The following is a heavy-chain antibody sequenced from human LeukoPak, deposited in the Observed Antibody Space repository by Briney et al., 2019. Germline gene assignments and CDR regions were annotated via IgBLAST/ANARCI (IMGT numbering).Heavy chain of an antibody. J-gene: IGHJ5*02. V-gene: IGHV4-31*03. CDR2: IYYSGST. CDR3: ARDLVKAAAPPEGFDP. Sequence: SQTLSLTCTVSGGSISSGGYYWSWLRQHPGTGLEWFGYIYYSGSTYYNPSLKSRVTISVDTSKNQFSLKLSSVTAADTAVYYCARDLVKAAAPPEGFDPWGQGTLVTVSS. D-gene: IGHD2-2*01. CDR1: GGSISSGGYY.